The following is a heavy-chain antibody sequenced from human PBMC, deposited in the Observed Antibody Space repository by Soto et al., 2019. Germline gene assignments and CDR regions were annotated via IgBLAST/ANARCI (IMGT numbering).Heavy chain of an antibody. J-gene: IGHJ6*02. CDR3: ARIGAGPNYYYYYGMDV. V-gene: IGHV5-51*01. CDR2: IYPGDSDT. D-gene: IGHD6-13*01. Sequence: GVSRTISGKGSGYSFTIYWIGWVRPMLGKGLEWMGIIYPGDSDTRYSPSFQGQVTISADKSISTAYLQWSSLKASDTAMYYCARIGAGPNYYYYYGMDVWGQGTTVTVSS. CDR1: GYSFTIYW.